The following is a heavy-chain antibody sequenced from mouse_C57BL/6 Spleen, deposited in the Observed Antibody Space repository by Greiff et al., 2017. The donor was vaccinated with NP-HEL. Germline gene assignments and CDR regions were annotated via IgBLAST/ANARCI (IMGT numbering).Heavy chain of an antibody. CDR2: IYPGDGDT. CDR1: GYAFSSSW. J-gene: IGHJ4*01. D-gene: IGHD2-13*01. CDR3: ARGGEGYAMDY. Sequence: QVQLKQSGPELVKPGASVKISCKASGYAFSSSWMNWVKQRPGKGLEWIGRIYPGDGDTNYNGKFKGKATLTADKSSSTAYMQLSSLTSEDSAVYFCARGGEGYAMDYWGQGTSVTVSS. V-gene: IGHV1-82*01.